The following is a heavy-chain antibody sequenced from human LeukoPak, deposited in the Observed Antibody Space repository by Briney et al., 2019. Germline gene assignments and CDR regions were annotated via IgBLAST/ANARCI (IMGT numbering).Heavy chain of an antibody. D-gene: IGHD3-10*01. CDR2: INTNTGNP. CDR3: ARVYPPILLWFGELRSDWFDP. V-gene: IGHV7-4-1*02. Sequence: ASVKVSCKASGYTFTSYAMNWVRQAPGQGLEWMGWINTNTGNPTYAQGFTGRFVFSLDTSVSTAYLQISSLKAEDTAVYYCARVYPPILLWFGELRSDWFDPWGQGTLVTVSS. CDR1: GYTFTSYA. J-gene: IGHJ5*02.